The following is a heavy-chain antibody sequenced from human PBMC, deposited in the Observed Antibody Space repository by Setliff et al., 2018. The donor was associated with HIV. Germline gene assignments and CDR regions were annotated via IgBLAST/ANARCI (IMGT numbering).Heavy chain of an antibody. D-gene: IGHD6-13*01. CDR1: GYNFGVYW. V-gene: IGHV3-74*01. Sequence: GGSLRLSCAASGYNFGVYWMHWVRQVPGKGLVWVSHINSDGSGTKYADSVKGRFTMSRDNAKNTLYLQMSSLRAEDTAVYYCARVLMGIAAADEKLDYWGQGTLVTVSS. CDR3: ARVLMGIAAADEKLDY. CDR2: INSDGSGT. J-gene: IGHJ4*02.